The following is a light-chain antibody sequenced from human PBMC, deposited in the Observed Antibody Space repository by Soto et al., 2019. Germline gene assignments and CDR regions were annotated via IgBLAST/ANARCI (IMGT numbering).Light chain of an antibody. J-gene: IGKJ1*01. V-gene: IGKV1-12*01. CDR3: QQAIRFPRT. Sequence: DIQMTQSPSSVSASVGDRVTITCRASQSISTWLAWYQQKPGKAPNLLISAASNLQSGAPSRFGGSGSGTDFSPIISIMQSEDFATYYCQQAIRFPRTFGEGTQLEIK. CDR1: QSISTW. CDR2: AAS.